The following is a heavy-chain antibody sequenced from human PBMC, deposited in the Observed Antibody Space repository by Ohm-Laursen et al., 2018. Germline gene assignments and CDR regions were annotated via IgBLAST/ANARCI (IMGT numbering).Heavy chain of an antibody. CDR3: ARAYEATPPNV. J-gene: IGHJ6*02. CDR1: GFTLSSYD. CDR2: ISETGSHI. Sequence: SLRLSCTASGFTLSSYDMNWVRQAPGKGLEWISYISETGSHIYDADSMRGRFTVARDNAKNLLYLQLNSLRVEDTAVYYCARAYEATPPNVWGQGTTVTVS. V-gene: IGHV3-21*01. D-gene: IGHD2-21*01.